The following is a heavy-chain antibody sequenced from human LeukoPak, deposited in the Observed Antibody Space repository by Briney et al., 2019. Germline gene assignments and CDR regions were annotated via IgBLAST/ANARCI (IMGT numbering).Heavy chain of an antibody. Sequence: GGCRRLSCVASGFTFSDYYMSWIRQAPGKGLEWVSYISSSSSYTNYADSGKGRFTISRDNAKNSLYLQMNSLRAEDTAVYYCARSGYCSSTSCYRWFDPWGQGTLVTVSS. CDR1: GFTFSDYY. CDR3: ARSGYCSSTSCYRWFDP. D-gene: IGHD2-2*01. V-gene: IGHV3-11*06. J-gene: IGHJ5*02. CDR2: ISSSSSYT.